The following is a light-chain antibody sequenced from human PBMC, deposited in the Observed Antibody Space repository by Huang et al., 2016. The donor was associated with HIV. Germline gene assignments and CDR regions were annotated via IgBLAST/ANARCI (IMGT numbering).Light chain of an antibody. CDR3: QQFGSSPPYS. CDR2: GAS. J-gene: IGKJ2*03. Sequence: IVLTQSPDTLSLSPGERATLSCRASQTVTNNYLAWYQQRPGQAPRRLIYGASTRVTGIPDRCSGSGSGTDFTLTISRLEPKDFVVYYCQQFGSSPPYSFGQGTKLEIK. V-gene: IGKV3-20*01. CDR1: QTVTNNY.